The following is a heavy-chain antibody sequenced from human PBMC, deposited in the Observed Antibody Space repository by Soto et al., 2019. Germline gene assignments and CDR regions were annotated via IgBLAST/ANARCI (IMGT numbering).Heavy chain of an antibody. CDR2: ISWDGGST. D-gene: IGHD2-2*01. CDR1: GFTFDDYT. CDR3: AQDNGTSYYYYYYGTDV. V-gene: IGHV3-43*01. Sequence: GGSLRLSCAASGFTFDDYTMHWVRQAPGKGLEWVSLISWDGGSTYYADSVKGRFTISRDNSKNSLYLQMNSLRTEDTALYYCAQDNGTSYYYYYYGTDVWGQGATVTVSS. J-gene: IGHJ6*02.